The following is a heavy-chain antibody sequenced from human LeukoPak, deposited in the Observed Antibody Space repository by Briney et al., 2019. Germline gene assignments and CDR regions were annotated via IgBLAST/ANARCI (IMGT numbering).Heavy chain of an antibody. Sequence: GGSLRLSCAASGFSFDEYAMHWVRQAPGKGLVWVSLISGDGGSTYYADSVRGRFTISRHNSKNSLYLQMNSLRTEDTAFYYCAKDIGERGYSVHWGQGTLVTVSS. CDR2: ISGDGGST. V-gene: IGHV3-43*02. D-gene: IGHD5/OR15-5a*01. CDR1: GFSFDEYA. CDR3: AKDIGERGYSVH. J-gene: IGHJ4*02.